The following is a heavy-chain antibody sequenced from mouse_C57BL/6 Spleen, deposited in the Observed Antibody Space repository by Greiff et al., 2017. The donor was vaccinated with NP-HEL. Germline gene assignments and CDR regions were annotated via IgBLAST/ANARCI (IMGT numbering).Heavy chain of an antibody. CDR2: INPNNGGN. CDR1: GYTFTDYN. Sequence: VQLQQSGPELVKPGASVKIPCKASGYTFTDYNMDWVKQSHGKSLEWIGDINPNNGGNIYNQKFKGKATLTVDKSSSTAYMERRSLTSEDTAVYDGARRSYYDGSKGYSDVWGTGTTVTVSS. D-gene: IGHD1-1*01. J-gene: IGHJ1*03. V-gene: IGHV1-18*01. CDR3: ARRSYYDGSKGYSDV.